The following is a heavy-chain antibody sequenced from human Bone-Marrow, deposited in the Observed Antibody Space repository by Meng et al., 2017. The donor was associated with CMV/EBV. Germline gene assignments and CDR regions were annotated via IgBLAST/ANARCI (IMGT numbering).Heavy chain of an antibody. CDR3: ARGRIAARNWFDP. Sequence: GGSLRLSCAASGFTFSSYSMNWVRQAPGKGLEWVANIKQDGSEKYYVDSVKGRFTISRDNAKNSLYLQMNSLRAEDTAVYYCARGRIAARNWFDPWGQGTLVTVSS. CDR1: GFTFSSYS. D-gene: IGHD6-6*01. V-gene: IGHV3-7*01. J-gene: IGHJ5*02. CDR2: IKQDGSEK.